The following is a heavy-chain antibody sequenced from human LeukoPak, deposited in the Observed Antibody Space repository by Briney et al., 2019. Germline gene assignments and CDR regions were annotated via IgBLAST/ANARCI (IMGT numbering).Heavy chain of an antibody. V-gene: IGHV4-34*01. CDR3: AREVQNSFDY. CDR1: GGSFSGYY. Sequence: PSETLSLTCAVYGGSFSGYYWSWIRQPPGKGLEWIGEINHSGSTNYNPSLKSRVTISVDTSKNQFSLKLSSVTAADTAVYYCAREVQNSFDYWGQGTLVTVSS. CDR2: INHSGST. J-gene: IGHJ4*02.